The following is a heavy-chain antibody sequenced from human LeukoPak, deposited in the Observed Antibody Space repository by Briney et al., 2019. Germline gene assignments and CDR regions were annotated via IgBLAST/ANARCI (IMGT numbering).Heavy chain of an antibody. CDR3: ARDSGTYYDFWSGYFWRRGYYYYMDV. V-gene: IGHV4-39*07. D-gene: IGHD3-3*01. J-gene: IGHJ6*03. CDR1: GGSISSSSYY. Sequence: SETLSLTCTVSGGSISSSSYYWGWIRQPPGKGLEWIESIYYSGSTYYNPSLKSRVTISVDTSKNQFSLKLSSVTAADTAVYYCARDSGTYYDFWSGYFWRRGYYYYMDVWGKGTTVTVSS. CDR2: IYYSGST.